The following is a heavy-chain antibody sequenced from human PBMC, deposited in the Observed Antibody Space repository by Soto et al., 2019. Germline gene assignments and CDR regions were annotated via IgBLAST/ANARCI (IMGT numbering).Heavy chain of an antibody. D-gene: IGHD3-10*01. CDR2: IIPIFGTA. J-gene: IGHJ5*02. Sequence: AASVKVSCKASGGTFSSYAISWVRQAPGQGLEWMGGIIPIFGTANYAQKFQGRVTITADESTSTAYMELSSLRSEDTAVYYCARDQQRGSTYYYGSGSYGWFDPWGQGTLVTVSS. CDR3: ARDQQRGSTYYYGSGSYGWFDP. V-gene: IGHV1-69*13. CDR1: GGTFSSYA.